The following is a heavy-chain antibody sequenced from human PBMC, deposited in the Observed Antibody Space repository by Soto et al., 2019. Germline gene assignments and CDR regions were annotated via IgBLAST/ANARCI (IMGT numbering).Heavy chain of an antibody. D-gene: IGHD5-12*01. Sequence: QVHLVQSGVEVKTPGASVKVSCQASGYTFFTYDMSWVRQAPGQGLEWMGWISTYSGDTKYAQKYQGRVTMTTDTSTTTAYLEMRRLRSEDTAVYYCARHHGSTTSENWFDPWGQGTLVIVSS. CDR1: GYTFFTYD. CDR3: ARHHGSTTSENWFDP. J-gene: IGHJ5*02. CDR2: ISTYSGDT. V-gene: IGHV1-18*01.